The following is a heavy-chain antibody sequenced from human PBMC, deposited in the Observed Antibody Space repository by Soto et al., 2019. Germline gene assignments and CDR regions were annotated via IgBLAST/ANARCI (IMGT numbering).Heavy chain of an antibody. J-gene: IGHJ4*02. CDR3: TRLSNYDSSGYFEHY. CDR2: IRSKANSYAT. Sequence: EVQLVESGGGLVQPGGSLKLSCAASGFTFSGSAMHWVRQASGKGLEWVGRIRSKANSYATAYAASVKGRFTISRDESKNTAYLQINSLKTEDTAVYYCTRLSNYDSSGYFEHYWGQGTLVTVSS. D-gene: IGHD3-22*01. V-gene: IGHV3-73*02. CDR1: GFTFSGSA.